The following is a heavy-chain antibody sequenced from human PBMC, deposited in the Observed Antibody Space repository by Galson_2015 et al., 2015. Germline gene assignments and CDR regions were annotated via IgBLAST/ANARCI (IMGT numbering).Heavy chain of an antibody. CDR3: TTDFSDGWFGG. CDR2: IKRKSVGETT. V-gene: IGHV3-15*01. J-gene: IGHJ4*02. D-gene: IGHD3-10*01. CDR1: GFIFSNAW. Sequence: SLRLSCAASGFIFSNAWMSWVRQAPGKGLEWVGRIKRKSVGETTDYAAPVKGRFTVTRDDSKNMAYLQMNRLKPEDTAMYYCTTDFSDGWFGGWGQGTLVTVPS.